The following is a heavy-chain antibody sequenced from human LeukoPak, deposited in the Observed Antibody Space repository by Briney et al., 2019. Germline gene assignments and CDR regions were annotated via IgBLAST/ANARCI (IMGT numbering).Heavy chain of an antibody. V-gene: IGHV4-39*07. CDR3: ARRSSGWYLAWFDP. J-gene: IGHJ5*02. D-gene: IGHD6-19*01. Sequence: PSETLSLTCTVSGGSISSSSYYWGWIRQPPGKGLEWIGSIYYSGSTYYNPSLKSRVTISVDTSKNQFSLKLSSVTAADTAVYYRARRSSGWYLAWFDPWGQGTLVTVSS. CDR2: IYYSGST. CDR1: GGSISSSSYY.